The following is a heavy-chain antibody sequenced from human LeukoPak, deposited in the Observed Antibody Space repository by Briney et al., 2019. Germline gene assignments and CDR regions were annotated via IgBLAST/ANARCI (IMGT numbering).Heavy chain of an antibody. CDR1: GFTFSSYS. D-gene: IGHD3-3*01. CDR2: ISSSSSYI. CDR3: ARDNFGGDYDFWSGPRGAFDI. V-gene: IGHV3-21*01. Sequence: PGWSLRLSCAASGFTFSSYSMNWVRQAPGTGLDWVSSISSSSSYIYYADSVKGRFTISRDNAKNSLYLQMNSLRAEDTAVYYCARDNFGGDYDFWSGPRGAFDIWGQGTMVTVSS. J-gene: IGHJ3*02.